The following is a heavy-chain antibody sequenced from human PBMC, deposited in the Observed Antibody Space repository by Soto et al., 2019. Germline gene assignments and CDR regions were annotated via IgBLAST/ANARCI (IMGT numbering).Heavy chain of an antibody. CDR3: ARMGLIAAAGTTYYYYGMDV. Sequence: ASVKVSCKASGYTFTSYGISWVRQAPGQGLEWMGWISAYNGNTNYAQKLQGRVTMTTDTSTSTAYMELRSLRSGDTAVYYCARMGLIAAAGTTYYYYGMDVCGQGTTVTVSS. CDR1: GYTFTSYG. CDR2: ISAYNGNT. J-gene: IGHJ6*02. V-gene: IGHV1-18*01. D-gene: IGHD6-13*01.